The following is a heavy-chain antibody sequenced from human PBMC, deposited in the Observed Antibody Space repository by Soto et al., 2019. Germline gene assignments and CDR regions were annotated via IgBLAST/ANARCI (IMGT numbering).Heavy chain of an antibody. D-gene: IGHD3-22*01. CDR3: ARDLGYYDSSGYFDY. Sequence: LRLSCAASGFTFSDSYMRWIRQAPGKGLEWVSYISSSDTIISYADSVKGRFTISRDNAKNSLYLQMNSLRAEDTAVYYCARDLGYYDSSGYFDYWGQGTLVTVSS. J-gene: IGHJ4*02. CDR1: GFTFSDSY. V-gene: IGHV3-11*01. CDR2: ISSSDTII.